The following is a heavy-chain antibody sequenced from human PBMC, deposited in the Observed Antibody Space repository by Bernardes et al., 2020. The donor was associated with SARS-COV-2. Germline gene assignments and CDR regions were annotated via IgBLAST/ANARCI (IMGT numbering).Heavy chain of an antibody. CDR1: GCSVSSGGYL. Sequence: SETLSLTCSVSGCSVSSGGYLWSWIRQPPGKGLEWIANIYYSGNTNYNPSLRRRVAISIDTSTNQISLKLSSVTAADTAVYYCARVDTVRYLTWSEYFFDYWGQGTLVTVSS. CDR3: ARVDTVRYLTWSEYFFDY. V-gene: IGHV4-61*08. J-gene: IGHJ4*02. CDR2: IYYSGNT. D-gene: IGHD5-18*01.